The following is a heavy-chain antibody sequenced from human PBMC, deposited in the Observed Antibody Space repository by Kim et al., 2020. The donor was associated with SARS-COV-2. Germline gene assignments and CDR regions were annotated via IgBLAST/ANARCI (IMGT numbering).Heavy chain of an antibody. CDR1: GGSFSGYY. J-gene: IGHJ4*02. CDR2: INHSGST. Sequence: SETLSPTCAVYGGSFSGYYWSWIRQPPGKGLEWIGEINHSGSTNYNPSLKSRVTISVDTSKNQFSLKLSSVTAADTAVYYCGYSSSWYVDYWGQGTLVTVSS. CDR3: GYSSSWYVDY. D-gene: IGHD6-13*01. V-gene: IGHV4-34*01.